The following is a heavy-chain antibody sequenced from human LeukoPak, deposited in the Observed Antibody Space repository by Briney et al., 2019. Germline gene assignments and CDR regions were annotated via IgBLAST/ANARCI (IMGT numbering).Heavy chain of an antibody. CDR2: ISSGSGYT. CDR1: GFTFSDSY. J-gene: IGHJ4*02. Sequence: GGSLRLSCAASGFTFSDSYMTWIRQAPGKGLEWVSYISSGSGYTNYADSVKGRFTISRDNAESSLYLQMNSLRAEDTAVYYCARGQELDDGVFDSWGQGTLVTVSA. CDR3: ARGQELDDGVFDS. V-gene: IGHV3-11*05. D-gene: IGHD1-1*01.